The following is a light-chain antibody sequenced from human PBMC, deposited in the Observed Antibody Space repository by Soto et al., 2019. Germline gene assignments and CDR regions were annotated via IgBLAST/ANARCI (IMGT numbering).Light chain of an antibody. CDR3: QQSSDWPRT. V-gene: IGKV3-15*01. CDR2: RAS. J-gene: IGKJ1*01. CDR1: QSVSTR. Sequence: EIVMTQSPATLSVSPGERATLSCRASQSVSTRLAWYQQRPGQAPRLLIYRASARATGIPARFSGSGSGTEFTRTISSLQSEDFAIYYCQQSSDWPRTFGQGTKVEIK.